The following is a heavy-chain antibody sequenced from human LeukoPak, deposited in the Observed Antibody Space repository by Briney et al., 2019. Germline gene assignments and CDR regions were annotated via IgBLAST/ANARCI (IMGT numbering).Heavy chain of an antibody. CDR3: ARTYYDFWSGYYVYNWFDP. J-gene: IGHJ5*02. CDR1: GYSISSGYY. D-gene: IGHD3-3*01. Sequence: SETLSLTCAVSGYSISSGYYWGWIRRPPGKGLEWIGSIYHSGSTYYNPSLKSRVTISVDTSKNQFSLKLSSVTAADTAVYYCARTYYDFWSGYYVYNWFDPWGQGTLVTVSS. CDR2: IYHSGST. V-gene: IGHV4-38-2*01.